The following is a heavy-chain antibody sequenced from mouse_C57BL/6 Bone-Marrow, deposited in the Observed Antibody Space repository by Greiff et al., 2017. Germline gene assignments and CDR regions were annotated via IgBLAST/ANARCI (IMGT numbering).Heavy chain of an antibody. J-gene: IGHJ2*01. CDR3: ARGGNYGGYYFDY. CDR1: GYTFTTYP. V-gene: IGHV1-47*01. D-gene: IGHD2-1*01. Sequence: VQLQQSGAELVKPGASVKMSCKASGYTFTTYPIEWMQQNHGKSLEWIGNFHPYNDDTKYNEKFKGKATLTVEKSSSTVYLELSRLTSDDSAVYYCARGGNYGGYYFDYWGQGTTRTVSS. CDR2: FHPYNDDT.